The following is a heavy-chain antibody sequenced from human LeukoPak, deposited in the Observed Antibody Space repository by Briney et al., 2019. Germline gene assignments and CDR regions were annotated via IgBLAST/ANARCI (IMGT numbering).Heavy chain of an antibody. V-gene: IGHV3-30*02. J-gene: IGHJ3*02. CDR2: IRFDGTSE. Sequence: PGGSLRLSCAASGFTFSNFGMHWVRQAPGKGLEWVAFIRFDGTSEFYADSVKARFTISRDNSKNKVYVQMNSLRAEDTAVYYCAKRIVAASTPDVFDIWGQGTMVTVSS. CDR1: GFTFSNFG. CDR3: AKRIVAASTPDVFDI. D-gene: IGHD6-13*01.